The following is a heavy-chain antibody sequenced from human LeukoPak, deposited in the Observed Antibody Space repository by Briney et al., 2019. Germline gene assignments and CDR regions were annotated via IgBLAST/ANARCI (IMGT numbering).Heavy chain of an antibody. D-gene: IGHD2-2*01. CDR1: GGSISSSSLY. V-gene: IGHV4-39*01. CDR2: VYYSGST. Sequence: SETLSLTCTVSGGSISSSSLYWDWIRQPPGKGLEWIGTVYYSGSTYYNPSLKSRVTISVDTSKNQFSLKLSSVSAADTAVYYCARNASSLGAGAFDIWGQGTMVTVSS. J-gene: IGHJ3*02. CDR3: ARNASSLGAGAFDI.